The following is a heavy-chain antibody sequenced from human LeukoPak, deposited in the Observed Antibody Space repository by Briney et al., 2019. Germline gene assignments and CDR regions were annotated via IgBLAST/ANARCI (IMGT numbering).Heavy chain of an antibody. CDR2: ISFVGSNK. CDR1: GFTFTGHA. CDR3: ARGPQTTATPGWIDP. J-gene: IGHJ5*02. D-gene: IGHD1-14*01. Sequence: GGSLRLSCAASGFTFTGHAMHWVRQAPGKGLEWVAVISFVGSNKYYADSVKGRFTVSRDNSRNTLYLQMNSLRGEDTAMYYCARGPQTTATPGWIDPWGQGTLVTVSS. V-gene: IGHV3-30-3*01.